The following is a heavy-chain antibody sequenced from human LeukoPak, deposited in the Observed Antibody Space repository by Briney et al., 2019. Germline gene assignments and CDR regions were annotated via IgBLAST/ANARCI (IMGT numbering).Heavy chain of an antibody. CDR1: GYSISSGYY. Sequence: SETLSLTCTVSGYSISSGYYWGWIRQPPGKGLEWIGSIYHSGSTNYNPSLKSRVTISVDTSKNQFSLKLSSVTAADTAVYYCARGSTSWFDPWGQGTLVTVSS. J-gene: IGHJ5*02. V-gene: IGHV4-38-2*02. CDR2: IYHSGST. CDR3: ARGSTSWFDP.